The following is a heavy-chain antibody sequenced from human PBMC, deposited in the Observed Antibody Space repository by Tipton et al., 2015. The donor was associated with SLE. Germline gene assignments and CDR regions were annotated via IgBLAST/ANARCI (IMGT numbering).Heavy chain of an antibody. D-gene: IGHD5-24*01. CDR3: VRGRGWLQFRRYYYYMDV. CDR1: GGSFSDYY. CDR2: INQSGDI. V-gene: IGHV4-34*01. Sequence: TLSLTCAVYGGSFSDYYWGWVRQSPGKGLEWIAEINQSGDINHNPSLRSRVSLSVDTSNFQFSLNLYSVSAADTAVYYCVRGRGWLQFRRYYYYMDVRGKGTTVTVSS. J-gene: IGHJ6*03.